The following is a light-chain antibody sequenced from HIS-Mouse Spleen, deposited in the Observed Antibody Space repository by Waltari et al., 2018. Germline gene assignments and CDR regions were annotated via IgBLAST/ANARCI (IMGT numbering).Light chain of an antibody. Sequence: QSALTQPASVSGSPGQSITISCTGTSSAVGGYNYASWYQQHPGKAPKLMIYDVSNRPSGVSNRFSGSKSGNTASLTISGLQAEDEADYYCSSYTSSSTYVFGTGTKVTVL. V-gene: IGLV2-14*03. CDR3: SSYTSSSTYV. CDR1: SSAVGGYNY. J-gene: IGLJ1*01. CDR2: DVS.